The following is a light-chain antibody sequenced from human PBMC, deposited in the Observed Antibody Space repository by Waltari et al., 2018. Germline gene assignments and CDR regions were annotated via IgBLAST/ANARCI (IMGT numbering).Light chain of an antibody. CDR2: DIN. CDR3: QSYDSSLTSGVV. Sequence: QSALTQPRSVSGSPGQSVTISCTGTSSDVGANNFVSWYQHHPDKAPKLIIYDINKRPSGVPDRFSGSKSGNTASLTISGLQAEDEADYYCQSYDSSLTSGVVFGGGTKVTVL. J-gene: IGLJ3*02. V-gene: IGLV2-11*01. CDR1: SSDVGANNF.